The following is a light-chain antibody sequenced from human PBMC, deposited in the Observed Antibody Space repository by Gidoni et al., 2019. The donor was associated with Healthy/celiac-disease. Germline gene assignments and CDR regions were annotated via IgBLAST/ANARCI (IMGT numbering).Light chain of an antibody. J-gene: IGKJ5*01. CDR2: DAS. CDR1: QRVSSY. V-gene: IGKV3-11*01. CDR3: QQRSNWRIT. Sequence: ELVLTQSPATLSLSPGERATLSCRASQRVSSYLAWYQQKPGQAPRLLIYDASNRATGIPARFSGSGSGTDFTLTISSLEPEDFAVYYCQQRSNWRITFGQGTRLEIK.